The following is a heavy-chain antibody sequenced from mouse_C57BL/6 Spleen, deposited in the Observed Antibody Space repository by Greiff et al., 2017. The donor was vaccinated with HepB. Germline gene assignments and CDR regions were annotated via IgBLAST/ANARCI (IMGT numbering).Heavy chain of an antibody. V-gene: IGHV5-4*01. CDR1: GFTFSSYA. D-gene: IGHD2-4*01. CDR2: ISDGGSYT. CDR3: ARPYDYEGYYFDY. Sequence: EVQLVESGGGLVKPGGSLKLSCAASGFTFSSYAMSWVRQTPEKRLEWVATISDGGSYTYYPDNVKGRFTISRDNAKNNLYLQMSHLKSEDTAMYYCARPYDYEGYYFDYWGQGTTLTVSS. J-gene: IGHJ2*01.